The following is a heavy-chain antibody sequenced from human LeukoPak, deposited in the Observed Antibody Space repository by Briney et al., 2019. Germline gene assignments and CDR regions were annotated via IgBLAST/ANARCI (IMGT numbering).Heavy chain of an antibody. V-gene: IGHV3-23*01. D-gene: IGHD6-13*01. CDR2: ISGSGGST. Sequence: GGSLRLSCAASGFTFSSYAMSWVRQAPGKGLEWVSAISGSGGSTYYADSVKGRFTISRDTSKNTLYLQMSSLRADDTAAYYCAKGRTYSSSWYYFDYWGQGTLVTVSS. J-gene: IGHJ4*02. CDR3: AKGRTYSSSWYYFDY. CDR1: GFTFSSYA.